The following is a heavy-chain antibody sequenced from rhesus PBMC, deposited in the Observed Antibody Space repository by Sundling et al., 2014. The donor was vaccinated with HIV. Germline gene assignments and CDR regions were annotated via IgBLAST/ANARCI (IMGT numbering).Heavy chain of an antibody. V-gene: IGHV4-80*01. Sequence: QVQLQESGPGLVNPSETLSLTCTVSGASISTYWWSWIRQPPGKGLEWIGEINGNSGSTHYSPSLKSRVTISKDTSKNQFSLELRSMTAADTAMYYCARDGRYSWNDFFDYWGQGVLVTVSS. J-gene: IGHJ4*01. D-gene: IGHD1-14*01. CDR2: INGNSGST. CDR3: ARDGRYSWNDFFDY. CDR1: GASISTYW.